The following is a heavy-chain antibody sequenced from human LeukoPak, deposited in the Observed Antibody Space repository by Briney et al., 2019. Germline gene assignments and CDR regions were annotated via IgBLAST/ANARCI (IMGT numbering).Heavy chain of an antibody. CDR3: ARDPVYCSGGCCYNYFDC. J-gene: IGHJ4*02. CDR2: ISSSSSYI. Sequence: GGSLRLSCAASGFTFSSYSMNWVRQAPGKGLEWVSSISSSSSYIYYADSLKGRFTISRDNAKNSLYLQMNSLRAEDTAVYYCARDPVYCSGGCCYNYFDCWGQGTLVIVSS. D-gene: IGHD2-15*01. CDR1: GFTFSSYS. V-gene: IGHV3-21*01.